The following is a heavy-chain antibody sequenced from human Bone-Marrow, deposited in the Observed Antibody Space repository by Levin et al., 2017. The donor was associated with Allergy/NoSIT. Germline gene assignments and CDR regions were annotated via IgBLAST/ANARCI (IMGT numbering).Heavy chain of an antibody. J-gene: IGHJ6*02. Sequence: PTASVKVSCKASGYTFTSYAMHWVRQAPGQRLEWMGWINAGNGNTKYSQKFQGRVTITRDTSASTAYMELSSLRSEDTAVYYCARDFRGAYDYVWGSYRYGYDYYGMDVWGQGTTVTVSS. CDR2: INAGNGNT. D-gene: IGHD3-16*02. V-gene: IGHV1-3*01. CDR3: ARDFRGAYDYVWGSYRYGYDYYGMDV. CDR1: GYTFTSYA.